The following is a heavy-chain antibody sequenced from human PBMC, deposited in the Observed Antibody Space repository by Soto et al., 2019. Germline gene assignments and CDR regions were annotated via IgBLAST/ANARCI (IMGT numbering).Heavy chain of an antibody. V-gene: IGHV3-23*01. CDR1: GFTFSSYG. CDR3: AKERGARIPFDY. CDR2: ISNGGDAT. D-gene: IGHD1-26*01. Sequence: SGGSLRLSCATSGFTFSSYGMNWVRQAPGKGLEWVSAISNGGDATFYADSVKGRFTISRDNSKNTLSLQMNSLRAEDAALYYCAKERGARIPFDYWGQGTLVTVYS. J-gene: IGHJ4*02.